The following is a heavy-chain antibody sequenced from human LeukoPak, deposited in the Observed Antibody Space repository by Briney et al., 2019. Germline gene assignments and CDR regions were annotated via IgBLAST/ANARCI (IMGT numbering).Heavy chain of an antibody. D-gene: IGHD1-26*01. CDR1: GGSISSGGYY. Sequence: TSETLSLTCTVSGGSISSGGYYWSWIRQHPGKGLEWIGYIYYSGSTYYNPSLKSRVTISVDTSKTQFSLKLSSVTAADTAVYYCARHIEHPSGSYYRFPDYWGRGTLVTVSS. J-gene: IGHJ4*02. V-gene: IGHV4-39*01. CDR2: IYYSGST. CDR3: ARHIEHPSGSYYRFPDY.